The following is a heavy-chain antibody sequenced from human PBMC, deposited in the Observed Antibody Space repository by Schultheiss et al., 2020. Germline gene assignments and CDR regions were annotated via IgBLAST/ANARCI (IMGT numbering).Heavy chain of an antibody. CDR3: ARGYSIIDY. CDR1: GGSISSYY. V-gene: IGHV4-59*01. Sequence: GSLRLSCTVSGGSISSYYWSWIRQPPGKGLEWIGYIYYSGSTNYNPSLKSRVTISVDTSKNQFSLKLSSVTAADTAVYYCARGYSIIDYWGQGTLVTVSS. CDR2: IYYSGST. D-gene: IGHD4-11*01. J-gene: IGHJ4*02.